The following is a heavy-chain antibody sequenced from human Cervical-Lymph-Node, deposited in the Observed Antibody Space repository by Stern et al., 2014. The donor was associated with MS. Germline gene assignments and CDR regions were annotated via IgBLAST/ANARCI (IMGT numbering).Heavy chain of an antibody. CDR3: ARDRGVGWFDP. Sequence: QLQLQESGPGLVKPSQTLSLTCTVSGGSISSRTYSWSWIRQPAGKGLEWIGHIYYRGSPTYNPPHKSRVPISIDPPKTQFSLQLSSVTAADTALYYCARDRGVGWFDPWGQGTLVTVSS. J-gene: IGHJ5*02. CDR2: IYYRGSP. CDR1: GGSISSRTYS. D-gene: IGHD1-26*01. V-gene: IGHV4-61*02.